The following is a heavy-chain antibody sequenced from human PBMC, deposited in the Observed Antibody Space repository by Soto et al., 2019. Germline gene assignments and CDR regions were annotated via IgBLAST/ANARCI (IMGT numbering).Heavy chain of an antibody. Sequence: GGSLRLSCAASGFTFSSYSMNWVRQAPGKGLEWVSYISSSSSTIYYADSVKGRFAISRDNAKNSLYLQMNSLRDEDTAVYYCAGEGRDFWSRYYYYGMDVWGQGTTVTVSS. CDR2: ISSSSSTI. D-gene: IGHD3-3*01. CDR3: AGEGRDFWSRYYYYGMDV. J-gene: IGHJ6*02. CDR1: GFTFSSYS. V-gene: IGHV3-48*02.